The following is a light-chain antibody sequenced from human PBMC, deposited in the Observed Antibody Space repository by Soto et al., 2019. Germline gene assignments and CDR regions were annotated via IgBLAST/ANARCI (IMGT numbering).Light chain of an antibody. Sequence: EIVLTQSPGTLSLSPWERATLSCRASQSVSTSQLAWYQQKPGQAPRLLIYDASNRATGIPARFSGSGSGTDFTLTISSLEPEDFAVYYCQQRSNWPYTFGQGTKVDIK. V-gene: IGKV3-11*01. CDR1: QSVSTSQ. CDR3: QQRSNWPYT. J-gene: IGKJ2*01. CDR2: DAS.